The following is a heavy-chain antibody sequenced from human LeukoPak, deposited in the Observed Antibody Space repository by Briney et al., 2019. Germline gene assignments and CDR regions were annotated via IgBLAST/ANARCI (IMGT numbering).Heavy chain of an antibody. CDR2: IISRSSTI. CDR3: VRDHDWAFDY. CDR1: RFTFSSYS. J-gene: IGHJ4*02. V-gene: IGHV3-48*02. Sequence: GGSLRLSCAASRFTFSSYSMNWVRQAPGKGLEWVSYIISRSSTIHYADSVKGRFTISRDNAKNSLYLQMNSLRDEDTAVYYCVRDHDWAFDYWGQGTRVTVSS. D-gene: IGHD3-9*01.